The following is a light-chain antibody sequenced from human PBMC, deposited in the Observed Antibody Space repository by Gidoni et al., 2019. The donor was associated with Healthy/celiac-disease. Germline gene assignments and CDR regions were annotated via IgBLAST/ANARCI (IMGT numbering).Light chain of an antibody. V-gene: IGKV4-1*01. CDR1: QSVLYSSNNKSY. CDR2: WAS. Sequence: DLVMTQSPDSLAVSLGERATINCKSSQSVLYSSNNKSYLAWYQQKPGQPPKLLIYWASTREFGVPDRFSGSGSGTDFTLTISSLQAEDVAVYYCQQYYSTPPTFGQGTKVEIK. J-gene: IGKJ1*01. CDR3: QQYYSTPPT.